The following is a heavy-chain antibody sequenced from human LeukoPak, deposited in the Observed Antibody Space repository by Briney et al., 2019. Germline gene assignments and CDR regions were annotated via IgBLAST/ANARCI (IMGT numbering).Heavy chain of an antibody. CDR3: ARGLGYCTSTTCLLPFAY. V-gene: IGHV3-53*01. J-gene: IGHJ4*02. Sequence: GGALRLSCAASGFTVSTYYMTWGRQAPGKGLECVSVIYGGGSTYYAASVTGRFTVSTANSTTTMYLQMNSLRAEETAMYYCARGLGYCTSTTCLLPFAYSGQRTLVTAYS. D-gene: IGHD2-2*01. CDR1: GFTVSTYY. CDR2: IYGGGST.